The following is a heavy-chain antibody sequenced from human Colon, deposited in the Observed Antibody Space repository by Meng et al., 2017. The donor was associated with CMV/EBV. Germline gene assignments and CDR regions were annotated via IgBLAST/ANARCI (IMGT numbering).Heavy chain of an antibody. Sequence: GGSLRLSCAASGFTVSTSYMSWVRQTPGKGLEWVALIYSGGPTAHADSVKGRFTISRDNSKNILYLQMDSLTKEDSGIYYCGRNSRLLGGTDIWGQGMLVTVSS. CDR2: IYSGGPT. D-gene: IGHD3-16*01. J-gene: IGHJ4*02. CDR3: GRNSRLLGGTDI. V-gene: IGHV3-66*02. CDR1: GFTVSTSY.